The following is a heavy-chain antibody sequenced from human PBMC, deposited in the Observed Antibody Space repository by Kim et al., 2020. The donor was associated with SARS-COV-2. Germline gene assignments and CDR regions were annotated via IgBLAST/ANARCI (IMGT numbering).Heavy chain of an antibody. CDR1: GGSFSGYY. Sequence: SETLSLTCAVYGGSFSGYYWSWIRQPPGKGLEWIGEINHSGSTNYNPSLKSRVTISVDTSKNQFSLKLSSVTAADTAVYYCARGAARIKNYYDSSKGAFDIWGQGTMVTVSS. V-gene: IGHV4-34*01. J-gene: IGHJ3*02. D-gene: IGHD3-22*01. CDR2: INHSGST. CDR3: ARGAARIKNYYDSSKGAFDI.